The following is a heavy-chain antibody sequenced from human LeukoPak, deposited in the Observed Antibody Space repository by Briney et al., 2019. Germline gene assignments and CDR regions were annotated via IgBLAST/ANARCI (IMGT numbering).Heavy chain of an antibody. CDR3: ARGYCSGGTCYLVENWLDP. J-gene: IGHJ5*02. Sequence: ASVKVSCKASGYTLTAYYIYWVRQAPGQGLEWVGRINPNGGGTDYAQNFQGRVTMTRDTSISTAYMELSRLRSDDTAVYYCARGYCSGGTCYLVENWLDPWGQGTLVTVSS. D-gene: IGHD2-15*01. V-gene: IGHV1-2*06. CDR2: INPNGGGT. CDR1: GYTLTAYY.